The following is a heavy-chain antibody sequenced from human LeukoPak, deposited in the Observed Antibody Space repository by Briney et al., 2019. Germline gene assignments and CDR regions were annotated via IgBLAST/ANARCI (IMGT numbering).Heavy chain of an antibody. CDR1: GFTFSSYG. CDR2: IWYDGSNE. Sequence: PGGSLRLSCAASGFTFSSYGMHWVRQAPGNGLEWVAVIWYDGSNEYYADSVKGRFTISRDNSKNTLYLQMNSLRAEDTAVYYCARDARPGPYFDYWGQGTLVTVSS. D-gene: IGHD1-14*01. J-gene: IGHJ4*02. CDR3: ARDARPGPYFDY. V-gene: IGHV3-33*01.